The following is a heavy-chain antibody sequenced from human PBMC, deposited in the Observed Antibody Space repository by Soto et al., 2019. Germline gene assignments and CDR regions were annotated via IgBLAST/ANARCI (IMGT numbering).Heavy chain of an antibody. V-gene: IGHV4-59*01. Sequence: QVQLQESGPGLVKPSETLSLTCTVSGGSISSYYWSWIRQPPGKGLEWIGYIYYSGSTNYNPSLKSRVPISVDTSKNQFSLKLSSVTAADTAVYYCASAPSTGYCSGGSCYLDYWGQGTLVTVSS. J-gene: IGHJ4*02. CDR1: GGSISSYY. CDR3: ASAPSTGYCSGGSCYLDY. CDR2: IYYSGST. D-gene: IGHD2-15*01.